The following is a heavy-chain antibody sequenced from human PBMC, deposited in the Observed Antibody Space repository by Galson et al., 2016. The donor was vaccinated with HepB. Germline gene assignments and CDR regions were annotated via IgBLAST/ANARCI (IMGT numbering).Heavy chain of an antibody. D-gene: IGHD4-23*01. CDR3: AKDHGGYSGFDY. Sequence: SLRLSCAASGFTFGTYTMHWIRQAPGEGLQWVSLITGDRANAYYADSVNGLFTISRDNRNNSLYLQMNSLSTEDTALYYCAKDHGGYSGFDYWGQGTRVTVSS. CDR1: GFTFGTYT. V-gene: IGHV3-43*01. J-gene: IGHJ4*02. CDR2: ITGDRANA.